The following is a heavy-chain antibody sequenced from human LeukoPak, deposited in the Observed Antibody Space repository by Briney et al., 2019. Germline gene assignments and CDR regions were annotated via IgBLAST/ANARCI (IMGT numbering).Heavy chain of an antibody. CDR3: AKDRSSMVVVVMT. Sequence: GGSLRLSCAASGFTFSSYAMSWVRQAPGKGLEWVSAISGSGGNTFYADSVKGRFTISRDNSKNTLYLQMNSLRAEDTAIYYCAKDRSSMVVVVMTWGQGTLVTVSS. J-gene: IGHJ5*02. CDR2: ISGSGGNT. V-gene: IGHV3-23*01. D-gene: IGHD3-22*01. CDR1: GFTFSSYA.